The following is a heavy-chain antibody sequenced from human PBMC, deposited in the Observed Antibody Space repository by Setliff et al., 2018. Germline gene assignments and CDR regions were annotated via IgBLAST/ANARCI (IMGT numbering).Heavy chain of an antibody. J-gene: IGHJ4*02. CDR1: GGSISYNY. Sequence: TLSLTCTVSGGSISYNYWSWIRQPAGKGLQWIGRINTSGSTKYNPSLKSRVTMSVDTSKNQFSLKLSAVTAADTAVYYCARDVGGEGYFDSWGQGTLVTVSS. D-gene: IGHD3-10*01. CDR2: INTSGST. CDR3: ARDVGGEGYFDS. V-gene: IGHV4-4*07.